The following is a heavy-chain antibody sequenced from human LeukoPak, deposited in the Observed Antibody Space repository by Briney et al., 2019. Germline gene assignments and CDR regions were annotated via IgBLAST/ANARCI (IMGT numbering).Heavy chain of an antibody. CDR2: ISTGGAT. V-gene: IGHV3-53*01. CDR3: ARVRSDSSGWYEFDY. J-gene: IGHJ4*02. D-gene: IGHD6-19*01. Sequence: GASLRLSCAASGFTVSTYYMSWVRQVSGEGLEFVSLISTGGATHLAASVKGRFSISSDNSKNTLYLQMNSLRAEDTAVYYCARVRSDSSGWYEFDYWGQGTLVTVSS. CDR1: GFTVSTYY.